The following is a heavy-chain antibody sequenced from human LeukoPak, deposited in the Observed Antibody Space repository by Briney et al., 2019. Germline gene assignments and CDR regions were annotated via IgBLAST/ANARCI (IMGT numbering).Heavy chain of an antibody. CDR1: GFKFDNYA. CDR2: IGISGYST. Sequence: GGSLRLSCAASGFKFDNYAMTWVRQAPGKGLEWVSSIGISGYSTYYADSLKGRVTISRDNSKHTLYLQLNSLTAEDTAVYYCARVQEPWHFHGFSSSWYFDSWGQGTLVTVSS. D-gene: IGHD6-13*01. J-gene: IGHJ4*02. V-gene: IGHV3-23*01. CDR3: ARVQEPWHFHGFSSSWYFDS.